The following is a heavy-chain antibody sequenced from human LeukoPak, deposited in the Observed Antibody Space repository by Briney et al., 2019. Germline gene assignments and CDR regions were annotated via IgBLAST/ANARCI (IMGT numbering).Heavy chain of an antibody. CDR2: IYITGST. CDR1: NGSISSGSYY. Sequence: SETLSLTCTVSNGSISSGSYYWSWIRQPAGKGLEWIGRIYITGSTNYNPSLKSRVAISLDASRNQFSLNLSSVTAADTAVYYCASLANLAVALTDVWGKGTTVTVSS. V-gene: IGHV4-61*02. CDR3: ASLANLAVALTDV. D-gene: IGHD6-19*01. J-gene: IGHJ6*04.